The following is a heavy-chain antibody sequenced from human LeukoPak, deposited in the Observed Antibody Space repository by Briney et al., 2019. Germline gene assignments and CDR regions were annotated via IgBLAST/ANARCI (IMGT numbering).Heavy chain of an antibody. CDR2: INHNGST. CDR3: ARASGYDILTGLAWFDP. V-gene: IGHV4-34*01. J-gene: IGHJ5*02. D-gene: IGHD3-9*01. Sequence: SETLSLTCGVSGGSFSGYYWNWIRQAPGKGLEWIGEINHNGSTSSNPSLKSRVTISIDTSKSQIFLKLSSVTAADTAVYYCARASGYDILTGLAWFDPWGQGTLVTVSS. CDR1: GGSFSGYY.